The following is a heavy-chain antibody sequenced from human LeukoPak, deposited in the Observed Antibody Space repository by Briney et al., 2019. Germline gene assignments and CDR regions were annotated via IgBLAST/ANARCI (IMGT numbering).Heavy chain of an antibody. V-gene: IGHV5-51*01. CDR1: GYSFTSKW. D-gene: IGHD4-23*01. J-gene: IGHJ4*02. Sequence: GESLKISCKGSGYSFTSKWIGWVRQMPGKGLEWMGIIYPGDSDTRYSPSFQGQVTISVDKSISTAYLQWSSLKASDTAMYYCARDYGGNSEFYYFENWGQGTLVTVSS. CDR2: IYPGDSDT. CDR3: ARDYGGNSEFYYFEN.